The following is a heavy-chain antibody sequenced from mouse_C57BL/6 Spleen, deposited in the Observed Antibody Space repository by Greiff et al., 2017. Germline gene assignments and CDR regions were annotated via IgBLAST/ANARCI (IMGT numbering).Heavy chain of an antibody. CDR2: IDPETGGT. V-gene: IGHV1-15*01. CDR1: GYTFTDYE. D-gene: IGHD2-2*01. Sequence: VQLQESGAELVRPGASVTLSCKASGYTFTDYEMHWVKQTPVHGLEWIGAIDPETGGTAYNQKFKGKAILTADKSSSTAYMELRSLTSEDSAVYYCTREGDGYAVYYYAMDYWGQGTSVTVSS. CDR3: TREGDGYAVYYYAMDY. J-gene: IGHJ4*01.